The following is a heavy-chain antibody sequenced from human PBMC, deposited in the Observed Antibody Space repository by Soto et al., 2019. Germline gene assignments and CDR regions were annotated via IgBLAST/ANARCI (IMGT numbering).Heavy chain of an antibody. Sequence: EVQLLESGGGLVQPGGSLRLSCAASGFSFSNHWMHWVRQAPGEGLECVARINGDGSATSYADPVKGRFTISRDNAKNTLYLEMSSLRVDDTAVYYCTRGWLEWLSRQPPNHYWGQGTLLTVSS. CDR2: INGDGSAT. D-gene: IGHD3-3*01. CDR1: GFSFSNHW. J-gene: IGHJ4*02. V-gene: IGHV3-74*01. CDR3: TRGWLEWLSRQPPNHY.